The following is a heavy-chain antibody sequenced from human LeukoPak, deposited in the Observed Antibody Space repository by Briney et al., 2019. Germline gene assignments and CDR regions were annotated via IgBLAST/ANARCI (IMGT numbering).Heavy chain of an antibody. CDR2: IHHTGST. V-gene: IGHV4-30-2*01. Sequence: PSETLSLTCAVSGGSISSGGYSWTWIRQPPGKGLEWIGYIHHTGSTYYKPSLKSRVTISVDKSKNQFSLKLTSVTAADTAVYYCASGYWFLDLWGCGTLVIVSS. CDR3: ASGYWFLDL. CDR1: GGSISSGGYS. J-gene: IGHJ2*01.